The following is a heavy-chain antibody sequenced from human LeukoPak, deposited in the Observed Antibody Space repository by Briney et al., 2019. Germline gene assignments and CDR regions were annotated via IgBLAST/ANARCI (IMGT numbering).Heavy chain of an antibody. V-gene: IGHV4-59*08. J-gene: IGHJ4*02. CDR2: IYYSGST. CDR1: GGSISNYF. Sequence: SETLSLTCSVSGGSISNYFWTWIRQPPGKGLEWIGYIYYSGSTNYNPSLKSRVTISVDTSKNQFSLKLSSVTAADTAVYYCARHEPYSSSWADFDYWGQGTLVTVSS. D-gene: IGHD6-13*01. CDR3: ARHEPYSSSWADFDY.